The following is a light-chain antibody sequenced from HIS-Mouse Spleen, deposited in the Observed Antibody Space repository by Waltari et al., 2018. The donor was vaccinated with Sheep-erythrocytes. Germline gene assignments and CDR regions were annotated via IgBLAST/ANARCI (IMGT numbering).Light chain of an antibody. V-gene: IGLV3-1*01. J-gene: IGLJ2*01. CDR1: KLGDKY. CDR2: QDS. CDR3: QAWDSSTAV. Sequence: SYELTQPPSVSVSQGQTASITCSGDKLGDKYACWYQQKPGQSPVLVIYQDSKRPSGIPVRFSGSNSGNTATLTISGTQSMDEADYYCQAWDSSTAVFGGGTKLTVL.